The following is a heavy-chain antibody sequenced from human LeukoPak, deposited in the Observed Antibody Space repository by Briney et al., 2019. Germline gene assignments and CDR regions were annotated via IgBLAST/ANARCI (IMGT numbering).Heavy chain of an antibody. CDR2: ISSSSSYI. CDR1: GFTFSSYS. V-gene: IGHV3-21*04. J-gene: IGHJ5*02. Sequence: GGSLRLSCAASGFTFSSYSMNWVRQAPGKGLEWVSSISSSSSYIYYADSVKGRFTISRDNAKNSLYLQMNSLRAEDTAVYYCAKGGYPHFRSAGVFDPWGQGTLVTVSS. CDR3: AKGGYPHFRSAGVFDP. D-gene: IGHD3-3*01.